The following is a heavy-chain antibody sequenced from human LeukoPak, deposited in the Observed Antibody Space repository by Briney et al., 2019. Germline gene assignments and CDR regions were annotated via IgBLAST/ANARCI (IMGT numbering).Heavy chain of an antibody. V-gene: IGHV7-4-1*02. J-gene: IGHJ4*02. Sequence: EASVKVSCKASGYIFTSYAMNWVRQAPGQGLEWMGWINTNTGNPTYAQGFTGRFVFSLDTSVSTAYLQISSLKAEDTAVYYCAREDSSGWFDYWGQGTLVTVSS. D-gene: IGHD6-19*01. CDR1: GYIFTSYA. CDR3: AREDSSGWFDY. CDR2: INTNTGNP.